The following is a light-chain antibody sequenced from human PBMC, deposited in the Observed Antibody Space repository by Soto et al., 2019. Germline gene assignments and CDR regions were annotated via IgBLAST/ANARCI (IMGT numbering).Light chain of an antibody. V-gene: IGKV3-11*01. Sequence: IVLTQSPATRSFSPGESATLSCRASQSVRNLLAWYQQRPGQAPRLLIYDASSRPPGIPDRFSGSGSGTDFTLTISRLEPEDFAVYYCQQSATFGPGTKVEI. CDR1: QSVRNL. J-gene: IGKJ3*01. CDR3: QQSAT. CDR2: DAS.